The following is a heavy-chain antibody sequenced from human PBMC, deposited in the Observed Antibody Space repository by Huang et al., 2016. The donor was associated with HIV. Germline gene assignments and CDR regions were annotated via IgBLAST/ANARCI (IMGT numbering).Heavy chain of an antibody. J-gene: IGHJ3*02. Sequence: QVQLVESGGGVVQPGGSLRLSCAASGFTFSSYGMHWVRQAPCKGLEWVAFIRYDGSNKYYADSVGGRFTISRDNSKNTLYLQMNSLRAEDTAVYYCAKGSMANAFDIWGQGTMVTVSS. D-gene: IGHD3-10*01. CDR2: IRYDGSNK. CDR3: AKGSMANAFDI. V-gene: IGHV3-30*02. CDR1: GFTFSSYG.